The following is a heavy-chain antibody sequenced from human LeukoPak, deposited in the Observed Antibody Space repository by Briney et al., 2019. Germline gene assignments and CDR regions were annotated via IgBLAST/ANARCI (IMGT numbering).Heavy chain of an antibody. J-gene: IGHJ4*02. CDR3: TRVGVGATEFDY. CDR2: IYHSGST. V-gene: IGHV4-4*02. D-gene: IGHD1-26*01. CDR1: GDSINSSNW. Sequence: SETLSLTCAVSGDSINSSNWWSWVRQPPGKGLEWIGEIYHSGSTNYNPSLKSRVTISVDKSQSQFSLKLSSVTAADTAVYYCTRVGVGATEFDYWGQGTLVTVSS.